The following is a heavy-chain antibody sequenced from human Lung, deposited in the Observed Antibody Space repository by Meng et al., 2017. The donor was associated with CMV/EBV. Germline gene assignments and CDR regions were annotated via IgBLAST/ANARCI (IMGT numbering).Heavy chain of an antibody. CDR2: INPILSMA. D-gene: IGHD3-3*01. CDR3: ARDFKTRRGIFGTVSGGYYGMAA. Sequence: SVXVSXKAPGGTFDNYAISWVRQAPGQGLEWMGGINPILSMATYPQRFQGRVTITADKSTTTAYMELSSLRSEDTALYYCARDFKTRRGIFGTVSGGYYGMAAWXQW. V-gene: IGHV1-69*10. J-gene: IGHJ6*01. CDR1: GGTFDNYA.